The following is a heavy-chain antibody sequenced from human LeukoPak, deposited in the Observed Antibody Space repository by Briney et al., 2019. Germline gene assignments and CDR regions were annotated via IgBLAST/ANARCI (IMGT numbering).Heavy chain of an antibody. D-gene: IGHD3-10*01. CDR2: IIPIHGLA. Sequence: SVKVSCKASGGTFGSDAISWVRQAPGQGLEWMGRIIPIHGLANFAQKFQDRVTFTAYASTSTAYMELSSLRSEDTAVYYCAREPYYGSGRPYYFDSWGQGTLVTVSS. V-gene: IGHV1-69*04. CDR1: GGTFGSDA. CDR3: AREPYYGSGRPYYFDS. J-gene: IGHJ4*02.